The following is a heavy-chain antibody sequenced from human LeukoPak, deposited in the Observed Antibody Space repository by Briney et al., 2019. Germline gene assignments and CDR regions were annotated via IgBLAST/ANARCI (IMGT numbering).Heavy chain of an antibody. D-gene: IGHD5-18*01. CDR1: GYTFTGYY. CDR3: PRTFIGYSNGYPVH. J-gene: IGHJ4*02. V-gene: IGHV1-2*02. CDR2: INPNSGGT. Sequence: ASVKVSCKASGYTFTGYYMHWVQQAPGQGLEWVGWINPNSGGTNYAQKFQGRVTMTRDTSISTAYMELSRLRSDDTALYYCPRTFIGYSNGYPVHWPQETLLTVSS.